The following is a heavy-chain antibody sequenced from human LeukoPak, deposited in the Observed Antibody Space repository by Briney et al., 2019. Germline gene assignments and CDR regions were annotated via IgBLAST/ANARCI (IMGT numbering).Heavy chain of an antibody. Sequence: HPGGSLRLSCAASGFTISSYALSWVRQAPGKGLEWVSAIVSSGDSTYYADSVKGRFTISRDNSRNTLFLQMNSLRAEDTAVYYCAKSWFSQQRLSWYFALWGRGTLVTVSS. CDR2: IVSSGDST. J-gene: IGHJ2*01. V-gene: IGHV3-23*01. D-gene: IGHD1-1*01. CDR3: AKSWFSQQRLSWYFAL. CDR1: GFTISSYA.